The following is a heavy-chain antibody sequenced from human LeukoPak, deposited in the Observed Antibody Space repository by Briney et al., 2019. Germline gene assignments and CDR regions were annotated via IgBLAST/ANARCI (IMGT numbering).Heavy chain of an antibody. J-gene: IGHJ6*04. Sequence: GASLKISCKGSGSIFTSYWIGWVRQLPGKGLEWMGIIYPGDSDTRYSPSFQGQVTISADKSISTAYLQWSSLKASDTAMYYCARASRLSTSKYYYYGMDVWGKGTTVTVSS. D-gene: IGHD2-2*01. CDR3: ARASRLSTSKYYYYGMDV. V-gene: IGHV5-51*01. CDR2: IYPGDSDT. CDR1: GSIFTSYW.